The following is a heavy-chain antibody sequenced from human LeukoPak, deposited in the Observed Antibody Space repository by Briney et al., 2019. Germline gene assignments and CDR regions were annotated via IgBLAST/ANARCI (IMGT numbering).Heavy chain of an antibody. CDR1: GFTFSSYG. V-gene: IGHV3-23*01. D-gene: IGHD2-21*01. CDR3: AKAPVTTCSGAYCYPFDY. CDR2: ISGSGGST. Sequence: GTLRLSCAASGFTFSSYGMSWVRQAPGKGLEWVSAISGSGGSTYYADSVKGRFTISRDNSKNTLYLQMNSLRAGDTAVYYCAKAPVTTCSGAYCYPFDYWGQGTLVTVSS. J-gene: IGHJ4*02.